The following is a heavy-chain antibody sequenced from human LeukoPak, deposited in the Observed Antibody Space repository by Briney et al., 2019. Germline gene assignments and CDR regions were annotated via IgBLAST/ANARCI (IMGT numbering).Heavy chain of an antibody. CDR1: GGSISSYY. CDR2: IYYSGST. Sequence: SETLSLTCTVSGGSISSYYWSWIRQPPGKGLEWIGYIYYSGSTNYNPSLKSRVTISVDTSKNQFSLKLSSVTAADTAVYYCARVAACLFDYWGQGTLVTVSS. CDR3: ARVAACLFDY. V-gene: IGHV4-59*12. J-gene: IGHJ4*02. D-gene: IGHD3-16*01.